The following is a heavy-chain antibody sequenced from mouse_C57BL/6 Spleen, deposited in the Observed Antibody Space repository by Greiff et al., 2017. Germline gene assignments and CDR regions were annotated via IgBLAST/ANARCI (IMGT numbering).Heavy chain of an antibody. D-gene: IGHD2-3*01. CDR3: AREDDGYYLYAMDY. CDR1: GYAFSSSW. V-gene: IGHV1-82*01. J-gene: IGHJ2*01. CDR2: IYPGDGDT. Sequence: VQLQQSGPELVKPGASVKISCKASGYAFSSSWMNWVKQRPGKGLEWIGRIYPGDGDTNYNGKFKGKATLTADKSSSTAYMQLSSLTSEDSAVYFCAREDDGYYLYAMDYWGQGTTLTVSS.